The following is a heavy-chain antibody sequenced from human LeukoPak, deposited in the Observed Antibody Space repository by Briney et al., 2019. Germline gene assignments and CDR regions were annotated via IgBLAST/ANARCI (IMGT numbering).Heavy chain of an antibody. Sequence: PGGSLRLSCAASGFTFSNAWMSWVRQAPGKGLEWVGRIKSKTDGGTTDYAAPVKGRFTISRDDSKNTLYLQMNSLRAEDTAVYYCAKEVRLAVAVDYWGQGTLVTVSS. CDR2: IKSKTDGGTT. CDR1: GFTFSNAW. V-gene: IGHV3-15*01. D-gene: IGHD6-19*01. CDR3: AKEVRLAVAVDY. J-gene: IGHJ4*02.